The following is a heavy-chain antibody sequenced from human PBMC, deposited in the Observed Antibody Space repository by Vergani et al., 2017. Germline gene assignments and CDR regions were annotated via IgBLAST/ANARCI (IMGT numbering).Heavy chain of an antibody. V-gene: IGHV3-23*01. J-gene: IGHJ6*03. D-gene: IGHD1-14*01. Sequence: EVQLLESGGGLVQPGGSLRLSCAASGFTFSSYAMSWVRQAPGKGLEWVSAISGSGGSTYYADSVKGRFTISRDNSKNTLYLQMNSLRTEDTAVYYCAKDVTRYYYYYMDVWGKGTTVTVSS. CDR1: GFTFSSYA. CDR3: AKDVTRYYYYYMDV. CDR2: ISGSGGST.